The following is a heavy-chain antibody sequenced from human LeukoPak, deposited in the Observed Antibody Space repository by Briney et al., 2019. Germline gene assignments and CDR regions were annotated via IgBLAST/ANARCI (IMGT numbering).Heavy chain of an antibody. V-gene: IGHV4-39*01. D-gene: IGHD1-14*01. J-gene: IGHJ3*02. CDR2: IYYSGST. CDR1: GGSISSSSYY. Sequence: SETLSLTCTVSGGSISSSSYYWGWIRQPPGKGLEWIGSIYYSGSTYYIPSLKSRVTISVDTSKNQFSLKLSSVTAADTAVYYCARHTPDAFDIWGQGTMVTVSS. CDR3: ARHTPDAFDI.